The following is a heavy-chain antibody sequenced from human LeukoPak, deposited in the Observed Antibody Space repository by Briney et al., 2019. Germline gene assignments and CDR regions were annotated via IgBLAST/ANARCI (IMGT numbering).Heavy chain of an antibody. Sequence: SETLSLTCTVSGGSISSYYWSWIRQPPGKGLEWIGYIYYSGSTNYNPSLKSRVTISVDTSKNQFSLKLSSVTAADTAVYYRARELRFLEWSSDAFDIWGQGTMVTVSS. CDR2: IYYSGST. CDR3: ARELRFLEWSSDAFDI. V-gene: IGHV4-59*01. D-gene: IGHD3-3*01. CDR1: GGSISSYY. J-gene: IGHJ3*02.